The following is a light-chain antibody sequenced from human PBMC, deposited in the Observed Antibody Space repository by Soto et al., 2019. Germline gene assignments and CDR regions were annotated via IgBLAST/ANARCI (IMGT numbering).Light chain of an antibody. J-gene: IGLJ1*01. CDR2: EGS. V-gene: IGLV2-23*01. Sequence: QSALTQPASVSGSPGQSITISCTETSSDFGSYNLVSWYRHHPGEAPKLMMYEGSKRPSGVSNRLSGSKSGITSSLTISGLQAYDEADYYCCSYVGGNTPHVFGTGTKLTVL. CDR1: SSDFGSYNL. CDR3: CSYVGGNTPHV.